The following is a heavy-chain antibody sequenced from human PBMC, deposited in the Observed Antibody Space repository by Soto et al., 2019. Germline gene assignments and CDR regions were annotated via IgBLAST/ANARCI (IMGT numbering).Heavy chain of an antibody. CDR3: ARGTICGVVIRYYYYGMDV. D-gene: IGHD3-3*01. CDR1: GGTFSSYA. CDR2: IIPIFGTA. J-gene: IGHJ6*02. V-gene: IGHV1-69*13. Sequence: SVKVSCTASGGTFSSYAISWVRQAPGQGLEWMGGIIPIFGTANYAQKFQGRVTITADESTSTAYMELSSLRSEDTAVYYCARGTICGVVIRYYYYGMDVWGQGTTVTVSS.